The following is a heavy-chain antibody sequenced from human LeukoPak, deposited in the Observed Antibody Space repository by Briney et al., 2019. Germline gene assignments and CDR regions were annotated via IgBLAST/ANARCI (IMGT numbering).Heavy chain of an antibody. D-gene: IGHD4-17*01. CDR2: ISGSGGST. CDR3: AKAGYGDYVYHLYFDY. Sequence: GGSLRPSCAASGFTFSSYAMSWVRQAPGKGLEWVSAISGSGGSTYYADSVKGRFTISRDNSKNTLYLQMNSLRAEDTAVYYCAKAGYGDYVYHLYFDYWGQGTLVTVSS. CDR1: GFTFSSYA. J-gene: IGHJ4*02. V-gene: IGHV3-23*01.